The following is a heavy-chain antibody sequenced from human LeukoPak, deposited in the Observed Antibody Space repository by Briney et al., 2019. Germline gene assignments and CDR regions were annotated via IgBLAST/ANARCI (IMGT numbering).Heavy chain of an antibody. J-gene: IGHJ5*02. Sequence: ASVKVSCKASGFTFTSSAMQWVRQARGQGLEWMGWINPNSGGTNYAQKFQGRVTMTRDTSISTAYMELSRLRSDDTAVYYCARVAMYYFNWFDPWGQGTLVTVSS. CDR2: INPNSGGT. CDR3: ARVAMYYFNWFDP. D-gene: IGHD3-10*01. V-gene: IGHV1-2*02. CDR1: GFTFTSSA.